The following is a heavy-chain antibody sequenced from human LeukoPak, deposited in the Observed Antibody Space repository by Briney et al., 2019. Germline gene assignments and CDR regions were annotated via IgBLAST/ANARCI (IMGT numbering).Heavy chain of an antibody. D-gene: IGHD1-26*01. CDR3: AKPRELRRNYFDY. J-gene: IGHJ4*02. Sequence: GGSLRLSCAASGFTFSNYNLNWVRQAPGKGLEWVSAISGSGGNTYYADSVKGRFTISRDNSRDTLYLQLNSLRAEDTAVYYCAKPRELRRNYFDYWGQGTLVTVSS. V-gene: IGHV3-23*01. CDR2: ISGSGGNT. CDR1: GFTFSNYN.